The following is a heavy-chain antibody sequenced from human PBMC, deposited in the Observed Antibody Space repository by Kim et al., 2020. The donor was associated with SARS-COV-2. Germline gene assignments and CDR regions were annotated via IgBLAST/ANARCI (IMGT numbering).Heavy chain of an antibody. D-gene: IGHD3-10*01. Sequence: GESLKISCKGSGYSFTSYWIGWVRQMPGKGLEWMGIIYPGDSDTRYSPSFQGQVTISADKSISTAYLQWSSLKASDTAMYYCARHRRPFRGALTGHTNWFDPWGQGTLVTVSS. CDR2: IYPGDSDT. V-gene: IGHV5-51*01. CDR1: GYSFTSYW. J-gene: IGHJ5*02. CDR3: ARHRRPFRGALTGHTNWFDP.